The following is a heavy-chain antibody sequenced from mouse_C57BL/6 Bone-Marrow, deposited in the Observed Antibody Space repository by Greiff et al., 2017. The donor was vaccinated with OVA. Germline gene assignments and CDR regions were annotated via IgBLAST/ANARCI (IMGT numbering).Heavy chain of an antibody. CDR3: AIENYGHDAMDY. V-gene: IGHV1-56*01. CDR1: GYTFTSHW. D-gene: IGHD2-2*01. CDR2: IFPGGGCT. Sequence: VQLQQSGPELVRPGASVKISCKAPGYTFTSHWMQWVRQRPGQGLEWIGEIFPGGGCTYYNEKFKGKATLTVDTSSSTAYMQLSSLTSEDSAVECCAIENYGHDAMDYWGQGTSVTVSS. J-gene: IGHJ4*01.